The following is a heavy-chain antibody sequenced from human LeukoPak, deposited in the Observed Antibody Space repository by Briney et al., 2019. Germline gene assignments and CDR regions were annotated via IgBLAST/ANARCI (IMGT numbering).Heavy chain of an antibody. V-gene: IGHV3-48*03. D-gene: IGHD1-26*01. CDR1: GFTFSNYE. J-gene: IGHJ4*02. Sequence: GGSLRLSCKGSGFTFSNYEMNWVRQAPGKGLEWVSYISLSGSTIYYADSVRGRFTISRDNTKNSLYLQMNSLRAEDTAVYFCARDGRQWEQRPFDYWGQGTLVTVSS. CDR2: ISLSGSTI. CDR3: ARDGRQWEQRPFDY.